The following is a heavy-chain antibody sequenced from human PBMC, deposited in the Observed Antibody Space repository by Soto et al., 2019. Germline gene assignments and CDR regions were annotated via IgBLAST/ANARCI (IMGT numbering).Heavy chain of an antibody. CDR1: GGSISSYY. CDR3: AKLAVAVDY. CDR2: IYYTGST. V-gene: IGHV4-59*01. Sequence: SETLSLTCTVSGGSISSYYWSWIRQPTGKGLEWIGYIYYTGSTTYNPSLKSRVTISVDTSNKQFSLKLSSVTAADTAVYYCAKLAVAVDYWGQGTLVTVSS. D-gene: IGHD6-19*01. J-gene: IGHJ4*02.